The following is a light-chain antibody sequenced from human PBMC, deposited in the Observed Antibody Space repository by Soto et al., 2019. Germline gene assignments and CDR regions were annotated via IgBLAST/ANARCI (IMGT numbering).Light chain of an antibody. Sequence: DVQMTQSPSTLYASGGGRFTIAFRASQSVSNYLNWYRQLPGKAPTLLIYSTSTLQSGVPSRFSGSGSETDFTLTISSLQPEDFATYSCQQSYNTTWTFGQGTKVDI. J-gene: IGKJ1*01. CDR1: QSVSNY. CDR2: STS. CDR3: QQSYNTTWT. V-gene: IGKV1-39*01.